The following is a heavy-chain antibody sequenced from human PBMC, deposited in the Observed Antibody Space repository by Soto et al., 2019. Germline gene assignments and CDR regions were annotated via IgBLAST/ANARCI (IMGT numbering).Heavy chain of an antibody. D-gene: IGHD3-10*01. CDR2: IRGDGGDT. CDR1: GLTFSSYW. V-gene: IGHV3-74*01. CDR3: AGDLVSGSGSLGH. J-gene: IGHJ4*02. Sequence: EVQLVESGGGLVQPGGSLRLSCAASGLTFSSYWMHWVRQAPGKGLVWVSRIRGDGGDTNYADSVRGRFTISRDNAKNTLYLQMNSLRAEDTAVYYCAGDLVSGSGSLGHWGQGTLVTVSS.